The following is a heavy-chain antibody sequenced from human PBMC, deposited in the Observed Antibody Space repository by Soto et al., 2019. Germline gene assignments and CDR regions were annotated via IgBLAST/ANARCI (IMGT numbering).Heavy chain of an antibody. CDR1: GFTFSSYW. CDR3: ERYKWLVTPRAFDI. V-gene: IGHV3-7*03. CDR2: IKQDGSEK. D-gene: IGHD6-19*01. J-gene: IGHJ3*02. Sequence: PGGSLRLSCAASGFTFSSYWMSWVRQAPGKGLEWVANIKQDGSEKYYVDSVKGRFTISRDNAKNSLYLQMNSLRAEDTAVYYCERYKWLVTPRAFDIWGPGTMVTVSS.